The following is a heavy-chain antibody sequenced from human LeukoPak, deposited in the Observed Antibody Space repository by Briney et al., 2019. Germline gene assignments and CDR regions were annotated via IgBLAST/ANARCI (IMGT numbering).Heavy chain of an antibody. V-gene: IGHV1-8*02. CDR1: GYSFSDYD. CDR2: VNPKSGSR. CDR3: ARGATFRRTPRAH. D-gene: IGHD1-14*01. J-gene: IGHJ4*02. Sequence: ASVKVSCKASGYSFSDYDIIWVRQAAVHGLEWVGWVNPKSGSRAFAQKFQGRLTMTTSSSITTVYMELSSLRSDDSAVYYCARGATFRRTPRAHWGQGTLVTVYS.